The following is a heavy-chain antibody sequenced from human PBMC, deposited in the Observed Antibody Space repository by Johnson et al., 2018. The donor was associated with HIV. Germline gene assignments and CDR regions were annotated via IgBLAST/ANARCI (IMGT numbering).Heavy chain of an antibody. CDR3: AQEVRIAGSAAFDI. D-gene: IGHD6-13*01. V-gene: IGHV3-30*18. J-gene: IGHJ3*02. CDR1: GFAFSSYG. CDR2: ISYDGSKK. Sequence: QVQLVESGGGVVQPGRSLRLSCAASGFAFSSYGMHWVRQAPGKGLEWVALISYDGSKKFYADSLKGRFTISSYSSMNTLDLQMNSLKIEDTAVYSGAQEVRIAGSAAFDIWGQGTMVTVSS.